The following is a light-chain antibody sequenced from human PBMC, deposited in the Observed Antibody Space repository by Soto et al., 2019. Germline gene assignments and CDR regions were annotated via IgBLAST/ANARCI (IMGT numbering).Light chain of an antibody. CDR3: QQYGSSPRT. CDR1: QRVSSNF. J-gene: IGKJ2*01. Sequence: EIVLTQSPGTLSLSPGERATLPSRASQRVSSNFFAWYQQKPGQAPRLLIYGVSSRATGIPDRFSGSGSGTDFTLTISRLEPEDFAIYYCQQYGSSPRTFGQGTKLEI. V-gene: IGKV3-20*01. CDR2: GVS.